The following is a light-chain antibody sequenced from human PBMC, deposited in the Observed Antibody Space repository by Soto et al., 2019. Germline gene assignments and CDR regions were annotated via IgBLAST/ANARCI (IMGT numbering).Light chain of an antibody. CDR3: QVWESGSDHVV. CDR2: YDS. CDR1: KIGSKS. V-gene: IGLV3-21*01. J-gene: IGLJ2*01. Sequence: SYELTQPPSVSVAPGKTARITCGGNKIGSKSVHWYQQKPGQAPVLVIYYDSDRPSGIPERSSGSNSGNTATLAISRVEAGDEAEYYCQVWESGSDHVVVGGGTELTVL.